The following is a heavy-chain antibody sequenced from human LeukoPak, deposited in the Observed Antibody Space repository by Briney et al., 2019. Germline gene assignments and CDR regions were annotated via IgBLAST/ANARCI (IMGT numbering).Heavy chain of an antibody. D-gene: IGHD6-19*01. CDR1: GYTFTSYG. CDR2: INPNSGGT. J-gene: IGHJ4*02. V-gene: IGHV1-2*02. CDR3: ASLYDEAVAGPVHDY. Sequence: ASVKVSCKASGYTFTSYGISWVRQAPGQGLEWMGWINPNSGGTNYAQKFQGRVTMTRDTSISTDYMELSRLRSDDTAVYYCASLYDEAVAGPVHDYWGQGTLVTASS.